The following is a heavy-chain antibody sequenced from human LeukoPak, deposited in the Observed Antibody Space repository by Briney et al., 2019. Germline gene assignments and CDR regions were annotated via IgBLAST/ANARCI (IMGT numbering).Heavy chain of an antibody. V-gene: IGHV4-39*07. J-gene: IGHJ3*02. CDR2: IYYSGST. CDR3: ARGPADLVRVGELLGAFDI. D-gene: IGHD3-10*01. CDR1: GGSISSSSYY. Sequence: SETLSLTCTVSGGSISSSSYYWGWIRQPPGKGLEWIGSIYYSGSTYYNPSLKSRVTISVDTSKNQFSLKLSSVTAADTAVYYCARGPADLVRVGELLGAFDIWGQGKMVTVSS.